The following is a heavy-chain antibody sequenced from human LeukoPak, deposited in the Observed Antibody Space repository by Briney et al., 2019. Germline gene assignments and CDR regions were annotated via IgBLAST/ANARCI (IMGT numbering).Heavy chain of an antibody. D-gene: IGHD3-10*01. CDR2: INWNGGST. J-gene: IGHJ4*02. Sequence: PGGSLRLSCAASGFTFSSYSMNWVRQAPGKGLEWVSGINWNGGSTGYADSVKGRFTISRDNAKNSLYLQMNSLRAEDTALYYCARGYVLLWFGELFGGQGTLVTVSS. V-gene: IGHV3-20*04. CDR1: GFTFSSYS. CDR3: ARGYVLLWFGELF.